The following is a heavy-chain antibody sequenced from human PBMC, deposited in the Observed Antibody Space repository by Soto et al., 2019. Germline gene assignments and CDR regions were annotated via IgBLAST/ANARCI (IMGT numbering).Heavy chain of an antibody. D-gene: IGHD2-2*01. CDR3: AKVSGNHTNEKETSSYHLDY. CDR2: ISGSGGNT. Sequence: GGSLRLSCAASGFTFSSYAMSWVRQAPGRGLEWASAISGSGGNTHYADSVKGRFTISRDNSKNTLYLQMNSLRAEDTAIYYCAKVSGNHTNEKETSSYHLDYWGQGILVTVSS. J-gene: IGHJ4*02. V-gene: IGHV3-23*01. CDR1: GFTFSSYA.